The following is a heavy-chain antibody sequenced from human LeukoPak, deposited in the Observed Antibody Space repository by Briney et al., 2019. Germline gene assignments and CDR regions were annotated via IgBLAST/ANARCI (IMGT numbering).Heavy chain of an antibody. CDR2: INPNSGGT. D-gene: IGHD3-22*01. CDR1: GYTFTGYY. CDR3: ARARGFTMMVAYMDV. J-gene: IGHJ6*03. V-gene: IGHV1-2*06. Sequence: ASVKVSCKASGYTFTGYYMHWVRQAPGQGLEWMGRINPNSGGTNYAQKFQGRVTMTRDTPISTAYMELSRLRSDDTAVYYCARARGFTMMVAYMDVWGKGTTVTVSS.